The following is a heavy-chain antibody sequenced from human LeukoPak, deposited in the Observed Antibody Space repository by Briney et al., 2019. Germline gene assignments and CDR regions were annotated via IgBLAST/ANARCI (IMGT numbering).Heavy chain of an antibody. V-gene: IGHV3-30*02. J-gene: IGHJ4*02. Sequence: PGGSLRLSCAASGLLFSTYGMHWVRQAPGKGLEWVAFIRYDGSNKYYADSVKGRFTISRDNSKNTLYLQMNSLRAEDTAVYYCAKDHLAYCGGDCYSRFGDYWGQGTLVTVSS. D-gene: IGHD2-21*01. CDR1: GLLFSTYG. CDR2: IRYDGSNK. CDR3: AKDHLAYCGGDCYSRFGDY.